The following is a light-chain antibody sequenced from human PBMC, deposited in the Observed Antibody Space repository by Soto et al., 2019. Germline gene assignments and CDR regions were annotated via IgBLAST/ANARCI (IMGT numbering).Light chain of an antibody. V-gene: IGLV1-40*01. CDR2: DHN. CDR3: QSYDSSLSGVV. Sequence: QSVLTQPPSVSGASGQRVTISCTGSRSNIGAGYEVHWYQQLPGTAPKLLIFDHNNRPSGVPDRFSGSKSGTSASLAITGLQAEDEADYYCQSYDSSLSGVVFGGGTKLTVL. J-gene: IGLJ2*01. CDR1: RSNIGAGYE.